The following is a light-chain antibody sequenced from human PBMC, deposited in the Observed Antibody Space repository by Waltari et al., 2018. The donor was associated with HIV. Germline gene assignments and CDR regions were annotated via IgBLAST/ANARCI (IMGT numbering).Light chain of an antibody. J-gene: IGLJ3*02. CDR3: CSYAGSYTFG. CDR2: DVT. CDR1: SSDVGGYNY. V-gene: IGLV2-11*01. Sequence: QSALTQPRSVSGSPGQSVTISCTGTSSDVGGYNYVSWYQQHPGKAPKLMIYDVTKRPSGVPDRFSGSKAGNTASLTISELQAEDEADYYCCSYAGSYTFGFGGGTKLTVL.